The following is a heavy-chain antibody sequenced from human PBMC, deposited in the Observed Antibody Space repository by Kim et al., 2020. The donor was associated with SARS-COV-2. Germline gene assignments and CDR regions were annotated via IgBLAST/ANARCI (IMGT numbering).Heavy chain of an antibody. CDR3: ARDRDILTGYYLDY. D-gene: IGHD3-9*01. V-gene: IGHV3-30*04. CDR1: GFTFSSYA. Sequence: GGSLRLSCAASGFTFSSYAMHWVRQAPGKGLEWVAVISYDGSNKYYADSVKGRFTISRDNSKNTLYLQMNSLRAEDTAVYYCARDRDILTGYYLDYWGQGTLVTVSS. J-gene: IGHJ4*02. CDR2: ISYDGSNK.